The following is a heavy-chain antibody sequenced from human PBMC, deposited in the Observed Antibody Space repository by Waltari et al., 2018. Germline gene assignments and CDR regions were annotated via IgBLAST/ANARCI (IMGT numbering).Heavy chain of an antibody. V-gene: IGHV1-2*02. D-gene: IGHD6-19*01. J-gene: IGHJ4*02. CDR3: ARGGIAVAGALDY. Sequence: QVQLVQSGAEVKKPGASVKVSCKASGYTFTGYYMHWVRQAPGQGLEWMGGINPNRGGTNYARKFQGGVTMTRDTSISTAYMELSRLRSDDTAVYYCARGGIAVAGALDYWGQGTLVTVSS. CDR2: INPNRGGT. CDR1: GYTFTGYY.